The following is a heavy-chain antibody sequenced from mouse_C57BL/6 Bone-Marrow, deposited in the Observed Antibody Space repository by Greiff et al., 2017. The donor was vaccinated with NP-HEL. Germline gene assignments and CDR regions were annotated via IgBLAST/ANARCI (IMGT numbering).Heavy chain of an antibody. CDR1: GFTFSDAW. Sequence: DVKVEESGGGLVQPGGSMKLSCAASGFTFSDAWMDWVRQSPEKGLEWVAEIRNKANNHATYYAESVKGRFTISRDDSKSSVYLQVNSLRAEDTGIYYCTRDYGSSHWYFDVWGTGTTVTVSS. CDR2: IRNKANNHAT. D-gene: IGHD1-1*01. V-gene: IGHV6-6*01. J-gene: IGHJ1*03. CDR3: TRDYGSSHWYFDV.